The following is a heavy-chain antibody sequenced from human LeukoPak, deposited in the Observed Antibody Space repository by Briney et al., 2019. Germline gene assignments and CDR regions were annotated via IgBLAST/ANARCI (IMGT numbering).Heavy chain of an antibody. CDR3: ATSYYGSGPAANFDY. D-gene: IGHD3-10*01. J-gene: IGHJ4*02. CDR2: INHSGST. V-gene: IGHV4-34*01. Sequence: PSETLSLTCAVYGGSFSGYYWSWIRQPPGKGLEWIGEINHSGSTNYNPSLKSRVTISVDTSKNQFSLKLSSVTAADTAVYYRATSYYGSGPAANFDYWGQGTLVTVSS. CDR1: GGSFSGYY.